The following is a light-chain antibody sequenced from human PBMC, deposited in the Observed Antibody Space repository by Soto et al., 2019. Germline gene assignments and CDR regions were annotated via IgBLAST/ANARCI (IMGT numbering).Light chain of an antibody. Sequence: EIVMTHSPATLSMSPWEIATLSCRASESVNSNLAWYQQKPGQAPRLLIYGASTRATGIPARFSGSGSGTDFTLTISRLEPEDFAVYYCQQYGSSTRTFGQGTKVDIK. CDR3: QQYGSSTRT. CDR1: ESVNSN. J-gene: IGKJ1*01. V-gene: IGKV3-15*01. CDR2: GAS.